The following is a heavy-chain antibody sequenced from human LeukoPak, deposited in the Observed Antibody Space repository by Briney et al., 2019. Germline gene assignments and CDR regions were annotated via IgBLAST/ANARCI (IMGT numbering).Heavy chain of an antibody. CDR1: GYTFTGYY. D-gene: IGHD2-15*01. Sequence: AASVKVSCKASGYTFTGYYMHWVRQAPGQGLEWMGWINPNSGGTNYAQKFQGRVTMTRDTSISTAYMELSRLRSDDTAVYYCARVREGGGGSLRCSFDPWGQGTLVTVSS. CDR2: INPNSGGT. CDR3: ARVREGGGGSLRCSFDP. V-gene: IGHV1-2*02. J-gene: IGHJ5*02.